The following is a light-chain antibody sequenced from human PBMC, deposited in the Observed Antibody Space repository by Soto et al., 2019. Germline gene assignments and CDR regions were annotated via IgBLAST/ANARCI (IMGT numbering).Light chain of an antibody. V-gene: IGLV2-14*01. CDR2: DVS. CDR1: SSDVGGYNY. CDR3: SSYTSSSTRV. J-gene: IGLJ2*01. Sequence: QSALTQPASVSGSPGQSITISCTGTSSDVGGYNYVSWYQQHPGKAPKLMIYDVSNRPSGVSYRFSGSKSGNTASLTISGLQAEDEPDYYCSSYTSSSTRVFGGGTKLTVL.